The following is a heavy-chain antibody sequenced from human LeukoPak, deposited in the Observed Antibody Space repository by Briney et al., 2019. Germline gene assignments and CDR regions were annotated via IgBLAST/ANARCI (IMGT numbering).Heavy chain of an antibody. CDR2: ISYDGSNK. D-gene: IGHD6-19*01. CDR1: GFTFSSYA. Sequence: SGGSLRLSCAASGFTFSSYAMHRVRQAPGKGLEWVAVISYDGSNKYYADSVKGRFTISRDNSKNTLYLQMNSLRAEDTAVYYCARDRPQWLVQGYFQHWGQGTLVPVSS. J-gene: IGHJ1*01. V-gene: IGHV3-30-3*01. CDR3: ARDRPQWLVQGYFQH.